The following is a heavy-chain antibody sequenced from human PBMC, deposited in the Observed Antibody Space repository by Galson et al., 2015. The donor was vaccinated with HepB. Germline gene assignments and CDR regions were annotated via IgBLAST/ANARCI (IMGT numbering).Heavy chain of an antibody. CDR3: ARLYCSSTSCSDY. D-gene: IGHD2-2*01. CDR1: GYTFTGYY. J-gene: IGHJ4*02. CDR2: INPNSGGT. Sequence: SVKVSCKASGYTFTGYYMHWVRQAPGQGLEWMGWINPNSGGTNYAQKFQGWVTMTRDTSISTAYMELSRLRSDDTAVYYCARLYCSSTSCSDYWGQGTLVTVSS. V-gene: IGHV1-2*04.